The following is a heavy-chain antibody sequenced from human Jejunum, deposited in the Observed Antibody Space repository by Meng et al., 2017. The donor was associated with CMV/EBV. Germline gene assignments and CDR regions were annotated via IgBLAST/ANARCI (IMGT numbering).Heavy chain of an antibody. J-gene: IGHJ4*02. D-gene: IGHD3-10*01. CDR1: GFTFSSSW. V-gene: IGHV3-74*01. Sequence: AASGFTFSSSWMHWVRQAPGQGLVWVSRIKSDGSSTSYADSVKGRFTISRDNAKNTLYLQMNSLRAEDTAVYYCARETSGGFGNDYWGQGTLVTVSS. CDR2: IKSDGSST. CDR3: ARETSGGFGNDY.